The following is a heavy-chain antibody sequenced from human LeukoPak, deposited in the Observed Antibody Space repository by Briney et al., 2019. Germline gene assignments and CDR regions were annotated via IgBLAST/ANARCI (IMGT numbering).Heavy chain of an antibody. CDR3: ATRTLSSGWYGESY. D-gene: IGHD6-19*01. CDR1: GFTFSSYS. CDR2: ISSSSSYI. Sequence: PGGSLRLSCAASGFTFSSYSMNWVRQAPGKGLEWVSSISSSSSYIYYADSVKGRFTISRDNAKNSLYLQMNSLRAEDTAVYYCATRTLSSGWYGESYWGQGTLVTVSS. J-gene: IGHJ4*02. V-gene: IGHV3-21*01.